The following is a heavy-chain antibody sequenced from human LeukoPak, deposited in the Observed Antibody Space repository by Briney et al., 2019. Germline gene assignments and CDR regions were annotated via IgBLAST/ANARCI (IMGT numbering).Heavy chain of an antibody. CDR2: INHSGST. Sequence: RASETLSLTCTVSGGSISGYYWSWIRQPPGKGLEWIGEINHSGSTNYNPSLKSRVTISVDTSKNQFSLKLSSVTAADTAVYYCARGGYEIDYWGQGTLVTVSS. J-gene: IGHJ4*02. CDR3: ARGGYEIDY. CDR1: GGSISGYY. V-gene: IGHV4-34*01. D-gene: IGHD1-1*01.